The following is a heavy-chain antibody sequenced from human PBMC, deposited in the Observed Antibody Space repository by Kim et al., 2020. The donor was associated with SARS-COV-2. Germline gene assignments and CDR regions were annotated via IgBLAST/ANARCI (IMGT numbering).Heavy chain of an antibody. CDR2: IYYSGST. CDR3: ARDSVTVTTRIFDY. D-gene: IGHD4-17*01. V-gene: IGHV4-31*03. Sequence: SETLSLTCTVSGGSISSGGYYWSWIRQHPGKGLEWIGYIYYSGSTYYNPSLKSRVTISVDTSKNQFSLKLSSVTAADTAVYYCARDSVTVTTRIFDYWGQGTLVTVSS. J-gene: IGHJ4*02. CDR1: GGSISSGGYY.